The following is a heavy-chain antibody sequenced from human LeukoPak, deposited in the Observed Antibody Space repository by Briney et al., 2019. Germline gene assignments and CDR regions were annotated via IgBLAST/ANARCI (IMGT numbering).Heavy chain of an antibody. CDR3: VRVVGCGGDCYSGISDY. J-gene: IGHJ4*02. Sequence: GASVKVSCKASGYTFTTYAMNWVRQAPGQGLEWMGWINTNTGNPTYAQGFTGRFVFSLDTTVSTAYLQISSLKAEDTAVYYCVRVVGCGGDCYSGISDYWGQGTLVTVSS. CDR2: INTNTGNP. D-gene: IGHD2-21*02. CDR1: GYTFTTYA. V-gene: IGHV7-4-1*02.